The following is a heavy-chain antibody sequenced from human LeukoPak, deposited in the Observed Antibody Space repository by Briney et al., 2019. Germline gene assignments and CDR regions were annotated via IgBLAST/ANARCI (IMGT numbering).Heavy chain of an antibody. V-gene: IGHV3-23*01. CDR3: VREAGYCAPVCVKTNWFDP. D-gene: IGHD2-15*01. CDR2: ISNGKT. CDR1: GFPFSSHA. Sequence: GESLRLSCAASGFPFSSHAMRWVRQPPGKGLEWVAAISNGKTYYADSVRGRFAISRDDSTNTVYLHMNSLRDEDTALYHCVREAGYCAPVCVKTNWFDPWGQGTLVTVSS. J-gene: IGHJ5*02.